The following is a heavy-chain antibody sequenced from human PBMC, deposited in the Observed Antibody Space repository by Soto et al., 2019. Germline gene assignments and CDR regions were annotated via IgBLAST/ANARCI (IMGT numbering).Heavy chain of an antibody. J-gene: IGHJ6*03. CDR2: ISWNSGSI. D-gene: IGHD4-17*01. Sequence: EVQLVESGGGLVQPGRSLRLSCAASGFTFDDYAMHWVRQAPGKGLEWVSGISWNSGSIGYADSVKGRFTISRDNAKNSLYPQMNSLRAEDTALYYCAKGVYGDSYYYYYMDVWGKGTTVTVSS. CDR1: GFTFDDYA. CDR3: AKGVYGDSYYYYYMDV. V-gene: IGHV3-9*01.